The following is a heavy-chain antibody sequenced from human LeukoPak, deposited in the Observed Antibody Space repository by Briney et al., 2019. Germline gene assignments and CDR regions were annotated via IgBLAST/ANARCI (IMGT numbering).Heavy chain of an antibody. D-gene: IGHD3-16*01. CDR1: GFTFSSYS. Sequence: GGSLRLSCAASGFTFSSYSMNWVRQAPGKGLEWVSSISSSSSYIYYADSVKDRFTISRDNAKNSLYLQMNSLRAEDTAVYYCARGKVRGCPDYWGQGTLVTVSS. V-gene: IGHV3-21*01. CDR3: ARGKVRGCPDY. CDR2: ISSSSSYI. J-gene: IGHJ4*02.